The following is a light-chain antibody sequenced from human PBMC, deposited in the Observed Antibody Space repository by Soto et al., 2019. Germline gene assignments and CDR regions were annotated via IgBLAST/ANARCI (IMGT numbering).Light chain of an antibody. Sequence: EIMLTQSPGTLSLSPGDRATLSYRASQSVGSNYLAWYQQKPGQAPRLLIYGASTRATGIPARFSGSGSGTEFTLTISSLQSEDFAVYYCQQYNNWPRTFGQGTKVDNK. CDR3: QQYNNWPRT. CDR1: QSVGSN. V-gene: IGKV3-15*01. J-gene: IGKJ1*01. CDR2: GAS.